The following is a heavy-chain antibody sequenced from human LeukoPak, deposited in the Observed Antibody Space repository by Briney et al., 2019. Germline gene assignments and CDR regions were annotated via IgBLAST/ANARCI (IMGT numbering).Heavy chain of an antibody. D-gene: IGHD3-10*01. CDR1: GFTFSSFA. J-gene: IGHJ4*02. CDR3: AKDAVAPGSSGDYFDY. V-gene: IGHV3-23*01. CDR2: LTKSAANT. Sequence: GGSLRLSCAASGFTFSSFAMTWVRQAPGKGLEWVSTLTKSAANTYYADSVKGRFTSSGDDSKNTLYLQMNSLRAEDTAVYYCAKDAVAPGSSGDYFDYWGLGTLVTVSS.